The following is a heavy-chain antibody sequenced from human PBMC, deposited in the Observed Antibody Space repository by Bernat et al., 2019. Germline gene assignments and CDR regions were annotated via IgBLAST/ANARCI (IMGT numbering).Heavy chain of an antibody. CDR2: IWYDGSNK. D-gene: IGHD6-13*01. J-gene: IGHJ4*02. CDR3: ARPRSHIIAAALYFDY. Sequence: QVQLVESGGGVVQPGRSLRLSCAASGFTFSSYGMHWVRQAPGKGLEWVAVIWYDGSNKYYADSVKGRFTISRDNSKNTLYLQMNSLRAEDTAVYYCARPRSHIIAAALYFDYWGQGTLVTVSS. CDR1: GFTFSSYG. V-gene: IGHV3-33*01.